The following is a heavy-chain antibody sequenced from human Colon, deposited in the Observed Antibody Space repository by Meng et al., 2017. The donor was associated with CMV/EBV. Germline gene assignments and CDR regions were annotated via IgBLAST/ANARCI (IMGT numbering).Heavy chain of an antibody. CDR3: ARDRRYDTSGYPDY. Sequence: SETLSLTCAVYGGSFSGYYWSWIRQPPGKGLEWIGEINHSGSTNYNPSLKSRVTISVDTSKNQFSLKLSSVTAADTAVYYCARDRRYDTSGYPDYWGQGTLVTVSS. V-gene: IGHV4-34*01. CDR2: INHSGST. CDR1: GGSFSGYY. J-gene: IGHJ4*02. D-gene: IGHD3-22*01.